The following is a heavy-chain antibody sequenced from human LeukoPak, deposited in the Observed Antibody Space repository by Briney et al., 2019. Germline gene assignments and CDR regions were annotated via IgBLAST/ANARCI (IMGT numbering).Heavy chain of an antibody. CDR3: ARQPKTVIAVAGNFDY. CDR2: IYYSGST. J-gene: IGHJ4*02. Sequence: SETLSLTCTVSGGSISSSSYYWGWIRQPPGTGLEWIGSIYYSGSTYYNPSLKSRVTIPVDTSKNQFSLKLSSVTAADTAVYYCARQPKTVIAVAGNFDYWGQGTLVTVSS. D-gene: IGHD6-19*01. V-gene: IGHV4-39*01. CDR1: GGSISSSSYY.